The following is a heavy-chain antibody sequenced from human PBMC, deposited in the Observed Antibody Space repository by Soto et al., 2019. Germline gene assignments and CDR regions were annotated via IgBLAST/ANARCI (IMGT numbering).Heavy chain of an antibody. CDR3: ARAGRITMVRGVISSFDY. J-gene: IGHJ4*02. CDR1: GGSFSGYY. Sequence: SETLSLTCAVYGGSFSGYYWSWIRQPPGKGLEWIGEINHSGSTNYNPSLKSRVTISVDTSKNQFSLKLSSVTAADTAVYYCARAGRITMVRGVISSFDYWGQGTLVTVSA. CDR2: INHSGST. D-gene: IGHD3-10*01. V-gene: IGHV4-34*01.